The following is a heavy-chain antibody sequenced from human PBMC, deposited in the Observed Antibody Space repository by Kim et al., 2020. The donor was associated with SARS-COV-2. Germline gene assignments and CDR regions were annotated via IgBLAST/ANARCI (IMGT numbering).Heavy chain of an antibody. CDR2: IYYSGRT. CDR3: ARSRYDTSGYYYSFDY. D-gene: IGHD3-22*01. J-gene: IGHJ4*02. Sequence: SETLSLTCTVSGGSISSGDYYWNWVRQHPGKGLEGIGYIYYSGRTYYNPSLKSRVTISVDTSKNQFSLNLRSVTAADTAVYYCARSRYDTSGYYYSFDYCGQGTLFTVSS. CDR1: GGSISSGDYY. V-gene: IGHV4-31*03.